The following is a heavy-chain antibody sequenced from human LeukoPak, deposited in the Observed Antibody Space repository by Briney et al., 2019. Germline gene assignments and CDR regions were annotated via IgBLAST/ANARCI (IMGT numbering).Heavy chain of an antibody. J-gene: IGHJ4*02. CDR1: GFTVSSNY. Sequence: GGSLRLPCAASGFTVSSNYMSWVRQAPGKGLEWVSVIYSGGSTNYADSVKGRFTISRDNSKNTLYLQMNSLRVEDTAVYYCARDLIVPTEAIVTEYWGQGTLVTVSS. V-gene: IGHV3-53*01. D-gene: IGHD3-22*01. CDR3: ARDLIVPTEAIVTEY. CDR2: IYSGGST.